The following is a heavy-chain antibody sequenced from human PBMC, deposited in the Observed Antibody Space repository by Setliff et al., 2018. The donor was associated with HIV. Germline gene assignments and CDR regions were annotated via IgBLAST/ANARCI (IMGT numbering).Heavy chain of an antibody. CDR2: INDDGNKK. CDR3: AALSVRTNPVYGVISTRFDP. J-gene: IGHJ5*02. V-gene: IGHV3-7*03. Sequence: GGSLRLSCAASGFVFSDFWMSWARQAPGKGLEWVANINDDGNKKWYVGSARGRFTISRDNAKNSLFLQMNRLRVDDTAVYYCAALSVRTNPVYGVISTRFDPWGQGSLVTVSS. CDR1: GFVFSDFW. D-gene: IGHD2-8*01.